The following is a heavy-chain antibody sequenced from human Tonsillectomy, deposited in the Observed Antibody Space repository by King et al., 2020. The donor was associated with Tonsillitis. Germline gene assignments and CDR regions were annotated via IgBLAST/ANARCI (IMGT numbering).Heavy chain of an antibody. CDR2: ISYDGSNK. J-gene: IGHJ4*02. V-gene: IGHV3-30*03. CDR1: GFTFSSYG. D-gene: IGHD1-26*01. Sequence: VQLVESGGGVVQPGRSLRLSCAASGFTFSSYGMHWVRHAPGKGLEWVAVISYDGSNKYYADSVKGRFTISRDNSKNTLYLQMNSLRAEDTAVYYCASGVGFDYWGQGTLVTVSS. CDR3: ASGVGFDY.